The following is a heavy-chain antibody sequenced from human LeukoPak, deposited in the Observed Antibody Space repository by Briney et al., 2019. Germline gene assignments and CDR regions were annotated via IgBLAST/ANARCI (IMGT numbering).Heavy chain of an antibody. J-gene: IGHJ4*02. CDR1: GGSISSGSYY. CDR2: IYTSGTT. D-gene: IGHD3-3*01. Sequence: SETLSLTCTVSGGSISSGSYYWSWVRQPAGTGLEWIGRIYTSGTTNYNPSLKSRVTISVDTSKNQFSLKLRSVTAADTAVYYCAREGKEGYDFWTGYYEYYFDYWGQGTLVTVSS. CDR3: AREGKEGYDFWTGYYEYYFDY. V-gene: IGHV4-61*02.